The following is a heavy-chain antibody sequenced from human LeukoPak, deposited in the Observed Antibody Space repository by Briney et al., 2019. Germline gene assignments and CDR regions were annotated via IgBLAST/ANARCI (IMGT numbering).Heavy chain of an antibody. CDR1: GGSISSYY. D-gene: IGHD1-1*01. CDR3: ANSSTGWDYFDY. Sequence: SETLSLTCTVSGGSISSYYWSWIRQPPGKGLEWIGYIYYSGSTNYNPSLKSRVTISVDTSKNQFSLKLSSVTAADTAVYYCANSSTGWDYFDYWGQGTLVTVSS. V-gene: IGHV4-59*01. CDR2: IYYSGST. J-gene: IGHJ4*02.